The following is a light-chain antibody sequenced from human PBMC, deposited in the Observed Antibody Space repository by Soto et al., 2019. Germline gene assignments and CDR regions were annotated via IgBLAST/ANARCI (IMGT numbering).Light chain of an antibody. CDR2: GAS. CDR1: QSVSSSY. CDR3: KQYGSSPFT. V-gene: IGKV3-20*01. J-gene: IGKJ3*01. Sequence: EIVLTQSPGTLSLSPGERATLSCRASQSVSSSYLAWNQQKPGQAPRLLIYGASSRATGIPDRFSGSGSGTDFTLTISRLEPEDFAVYYCKQYGSSPFTFGPGNKVDIK.